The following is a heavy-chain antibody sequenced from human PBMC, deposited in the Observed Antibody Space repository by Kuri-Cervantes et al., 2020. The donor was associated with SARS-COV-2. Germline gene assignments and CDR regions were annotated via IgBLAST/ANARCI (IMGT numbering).Heavy chain of an antibody. J-gene: IGHJ5*02. CDR2: ISYDGSNK. D-gene: IGHD6-13*01. CDR3: AKDAGYSSSWYVGGSIWFDP. Sequence: LSLTCAASGFTFSSYAMHWVRQAPGKGLEWVAVISYDGSNKYYADSVKGRFTISRDNSKNTLYLQMNSLRAEDTAVYYCAKDAGYSSSWYVGGSIWFDPWGQGTLVTVSS. CDR1: GFTFSSYA. V-gene: IGHV3-30-3*01.